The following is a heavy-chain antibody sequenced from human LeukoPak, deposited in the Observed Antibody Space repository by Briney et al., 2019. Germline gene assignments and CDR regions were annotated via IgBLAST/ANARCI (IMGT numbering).Heavy chain of an antibody. Sequence: GASVKVSCTASGYTFTGYYMHWVRQAPGQGLEWMGWINPDSGGTNYQGRVTMTRDTSISTAYMQLSRLSSDDTAVYYCARVDDRGHYYDSSGPRKLFDYWGQGTLVTVSS. CDR3: ARVDDRGHYYDSSGPRKLFDY. CDR1: GYTFTGYY. V-gene: IGHV1-2*02. D-gene: IGHD3-22*01. CDR2: INPDSGGT. J-gene: IGHJ4*02.